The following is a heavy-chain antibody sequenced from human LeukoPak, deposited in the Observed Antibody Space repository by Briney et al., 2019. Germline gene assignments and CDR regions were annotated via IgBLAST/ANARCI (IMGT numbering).Heavy chain of an antibody. CDR1: GGSISSGGYY. D-gene: IGHD3-3*01. V-gene: IGHV4-31*03. CDR2: IYYSGST. CDR3: ARGPPLRFLEWPYLRSAHWFDP. J-gene: IGHJ5*02. Sequence: SQTLSLTCTVSGGSISSGGYYWSWIRQHPGKGLEWIGYIYYSGSTYYNPSLKSRVTISVDTSKNQFSLKLSSVTAADTAVYYCARGPPLRFLEWPYLRSAHWFDPWGQGTLVTVSS.